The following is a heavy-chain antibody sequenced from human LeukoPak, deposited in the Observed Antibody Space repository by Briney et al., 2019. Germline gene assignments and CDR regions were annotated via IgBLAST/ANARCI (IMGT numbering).Heavy chain of an antibody. D-gene: IGHD3-10*01. Sequence: SETLSLTCTVSGGSISSSSYYWGWIRQPPGKGLEWIGSIYYSGSTYYNPSHKSRVPISVDTYKNQFSLKLSSVTAADTAVYYCACEPLWFGELSDWFDPWGQGTLVTVSS. CDR2: IYYSGST. CDR1: GGSISSSSYY. V-gene: IGHV4-39*01. J-gene: IGHJ5*02. CDR3: ACEPLWFGELSDWFDP.